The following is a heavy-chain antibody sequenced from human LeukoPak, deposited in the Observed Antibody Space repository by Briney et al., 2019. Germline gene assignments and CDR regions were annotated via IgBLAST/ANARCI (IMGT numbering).Heavy chain of an antibody. CDR3: ARLYYYDSSGYYSVDAFDI. Sequence: SQTLSLTCTVSGGSISSGSYYWSWIRQPAGKGLEWIGRIYTSGSTNYNPSLKSRITISVDTTKNQFSLKLSSVTAADTAVYYCARLYYYDSSGYYSVDAFDIWGQGTMVTVSS. CDR1: GGSISSGSYY. CDR2: IYTSGST. V-gene: IGHV4-61*02. D-gene: IGHD3-22*01. J-gene: IGHJ3*02.